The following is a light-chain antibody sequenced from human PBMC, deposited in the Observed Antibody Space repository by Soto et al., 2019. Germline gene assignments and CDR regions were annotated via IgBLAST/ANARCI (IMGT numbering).Light chain of an antibody. Sequence: EIVLTQSPGTLSLSPGERATLSCRASQSVSSNYFAWYQQKPGQAPRLLIYGISSRATGIPDRFSGSGSGTDFSLTISRLEPEDFAVYYCEQYGSSPTTFGQGTKVEIK. J-gene: IGKJ1*01. V-gene: IGKV3-20*01. CDR3: EQYGSSPTT. CDR2: GIS. CDR1: QSVSSNY.